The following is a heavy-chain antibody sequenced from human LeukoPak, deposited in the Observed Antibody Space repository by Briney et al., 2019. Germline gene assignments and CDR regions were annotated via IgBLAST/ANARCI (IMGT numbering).Heavy chain of an antibody. V-gene: IGHV4-59*08. CDR3: ARHMYGNVIDAFDI. CDR1: DGSISSSF. D-gene: IGHD4-23*01. J-gene: IGHJ3*02. CDR2: VYYSENT. Sequence: SETLSLTCTVSDGSISSSFWSWIRQPPGKGLEWIGYVYYSENTDYNPSLKSRVITSIDTSKKQFSLKLSSVTAADTAVYYCARHMYGNVIDAFDIWGQGTMVTVSS.